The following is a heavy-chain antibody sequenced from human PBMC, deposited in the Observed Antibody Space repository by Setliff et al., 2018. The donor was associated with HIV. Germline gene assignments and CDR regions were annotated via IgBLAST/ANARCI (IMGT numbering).Heavy chain of an antibody. CDR2: IGGHGSIK. V-gene: IGHV3-48*03. J-gene: IGHJ4*02. Sequence: RLSCAASGFIFSSYEMNWVRQAPGKGLEWISYIGGHGSIKHYADSVKGRFTISRDNAKNSVYLQMHSLRVEDTAVYYCAAVPWGHSSLIIDHWGQGTPVTVSS. CDR3: AAVPWGHSSLIIDH. CDR1: GFIFSSYE. D-gene: IGHD3-16*01.